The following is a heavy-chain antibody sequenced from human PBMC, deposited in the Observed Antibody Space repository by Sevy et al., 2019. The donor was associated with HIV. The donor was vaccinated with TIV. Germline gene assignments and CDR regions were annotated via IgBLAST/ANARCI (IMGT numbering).Heavy chain of an antibody. CDR3: ARAYCSGGRCYSLAF. CDR2: ISPHNSDT. D-gene: IGHD2-15*01. V-gene: IGHV1-18*01. Sequence: ASVTVSCKASGYTFNTYRITWVRQAPGQGLEWMGWISPHNSDTKYSQKLQGRVTMITETSTSTAHMELRSLRSDDTAVYYCARAYCSGGRCYSLAFWGQGTLVTVSS. J-gene: IGHJ4*02. CDR1: GYTFNTYR.